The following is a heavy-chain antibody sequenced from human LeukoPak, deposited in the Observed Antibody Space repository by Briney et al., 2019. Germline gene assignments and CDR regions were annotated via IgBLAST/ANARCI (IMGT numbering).Heavy chain of an antibody. J-gene: IGHJ4*02. Sequence: PGGSLRLSCAASGFTFSSYGMHWVRQAPGKGLEWVALIWYDGSNKYYADSVKGRLTISRDNARNSLYLQMNGLRDEDTAVYYCARGSFGVFDYWGQGILVTVSS. V-gene: IGHV3-33*01. CDR2: IWYDGSNK. CDR1: GFTFSSYG. CDR3: ARGSFGVFDY. D-gene: IGHD3-10*01.